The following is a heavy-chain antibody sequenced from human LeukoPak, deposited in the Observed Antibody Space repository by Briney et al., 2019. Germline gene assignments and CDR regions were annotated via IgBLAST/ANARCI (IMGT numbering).Heavy chain of an antibody. CDR2: INPNSGGT. Sequence: GASVKVSCKASGYTFTGYYMHWVRQAPGQGLEWMGWINPNSGGTNYAQKFQGRVTMTRDTSISTAYMELSSLRSEDTAVYYCASLKDYGGNSRRGYYFDYWGQGTLVTVSS. V-gene: IGHV1-2*02. D-gene: IGHD4-23*01. J-gene: IGHJ4*02. CDR1: GYTFTGYY. CDR3: ASLKDYGGNSRRGYYFDY.